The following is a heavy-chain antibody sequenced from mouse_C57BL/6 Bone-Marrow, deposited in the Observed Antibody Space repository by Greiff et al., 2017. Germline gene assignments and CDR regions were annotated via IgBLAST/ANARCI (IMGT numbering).Heavy chain of an antibody. J-gene: IGHJ3*01. D-gene: IGHD1-1*02. Sequence: EVKLMDSGGDLVKPGGSLKLSCAASGFTFSSYGMSWVRQTPDKRLEWVATISSGGSYTYYPDSVKGRFTISRDNAKNTLYLQMSSLESEDTAMYYCASGGSRFAYWGQGTLVTVSA. V-gene: IGHV5-6*01. CDR2: ISSGGSYT. CDR1: GFTFSSYG. CDR3: ASGGSRFAY.